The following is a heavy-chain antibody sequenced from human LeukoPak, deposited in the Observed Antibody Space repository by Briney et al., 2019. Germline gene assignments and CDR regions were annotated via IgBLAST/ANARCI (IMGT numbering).Heavy chain of an antibody. J-gene: IGHJ1*01. CDR1: GFTLSNYA. CDR2: IYTNGGST. V-gene: IGHV3-64*01. CDR3: ARDVGSSPEIFQY. D-gene: IGHD6-13*01. Sequence: GGSLRLSCTASGFTLSNYALHWVRQAPGKGLEYVSGIYTNGGSTYYANSVKGRFTISRDNSKNTLYLQMGSLRPEDMAVYYWARDVGSSPEIFQYWGPGTLVTVSS.